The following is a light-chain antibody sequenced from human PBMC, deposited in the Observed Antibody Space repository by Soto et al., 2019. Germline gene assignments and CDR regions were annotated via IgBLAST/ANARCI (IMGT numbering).Light chain of an antibody. J-gene: IGKJ4*01. CDR1: HSVSSR. Sequence: EIVMTQSPATLSVSPGERATLSCRASHSVSSRLAWYQQKPVQAPRLLIYGASTRATGLPARFSGSGSGTEFTLTISSLQSEDFAVYYCQHYTNWPLTFGGGTKVEIK. CDR3: QHYTNWPLT. CDR2: GAS. V-gene: IGKV3-15*01.